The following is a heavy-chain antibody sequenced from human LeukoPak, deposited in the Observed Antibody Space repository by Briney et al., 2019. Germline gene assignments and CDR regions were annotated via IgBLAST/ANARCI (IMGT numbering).Heavy chain of an antibody. J-gene: IGHJ4*02. CDR1: GFTFSSYS. Sequence: GGSLKLSCAASGFTFSSYSMNWVRQAPGKGLEWVSSISSSSSYIYYADSVKGRFTISRDNAKNSLYLQMNSLRAEDTAVYFCAKRGVVIRVILVGFHKEANYFDSWGQGALVTVSS. CDR3: AKRGVVIRVILVGFHKEANYFDS. CDR2: ISSSSSYI. V-gene: IGHV3-21*01. D-gene: IGHD3-22*01.